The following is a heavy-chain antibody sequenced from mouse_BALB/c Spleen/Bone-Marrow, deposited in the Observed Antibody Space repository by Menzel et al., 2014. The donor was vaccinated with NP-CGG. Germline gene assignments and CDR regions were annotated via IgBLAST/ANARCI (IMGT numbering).Heavy chain of an antibody. V-gene: IGHV1-4*02. CDR2: INPSSGYT. J-gene: IGHJ1*01. CDR3: ARNHWYFDV. Sequence: VQLQESAAELARPGASVKMFCKASGYIFISYTMHWVKQRPGQGLEWIGYINPSSGYTEYNQKFKDKTTLTADKSSSTAYMQLSSLTSEDSAVYYCARNHWYFDVWGAGTTVTVSS. CDR1: GYIFISYT. D-gene: IGHD2-1*01.